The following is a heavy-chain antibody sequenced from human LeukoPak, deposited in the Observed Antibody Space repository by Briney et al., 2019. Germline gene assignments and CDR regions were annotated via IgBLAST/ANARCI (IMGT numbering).Heavy chain of an antibody. D-gene: IGHD2-21*01. CDR3: VRDPVQYCGGDCYYDY. J-gene: IGHJ4*02. CDR2: IKQDGSEK. Sequence: PGGSLRLSCAASGFTFSSYWMSWVRQAPGKGLQWVANIKQDGSEKYYVDSVKGRFTISRDNAKNSLYLQMNSLRAEDTAVYYCVRDPVQYCGGDCYYDYWGQGTLVTVSS. V-gene: IGHV3-7*01. CDR1: GFTFSSYW.